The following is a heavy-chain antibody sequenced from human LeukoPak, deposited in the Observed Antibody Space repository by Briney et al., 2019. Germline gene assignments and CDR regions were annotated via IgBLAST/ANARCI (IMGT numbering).Heavy chain of an antibody. V-gene: IGHV3-66*01. CDR1: GFTVSSNY. CDR3: AREGAAAGSGYYFDY. D-gene: IGHD6-13*01. J-gene: IGHJ4*02. CDR2: IYSGGST. Sequence: GGSLRLSCAASGFTVSSNYMSCVRQAPGKGLEWVSVIYSGGSTYYADSVKGRFTISRDNSKNTLYLQMNSLRAEDTAVYYCAREGAAAGSGYYFDYWGQGTLVAVSS.